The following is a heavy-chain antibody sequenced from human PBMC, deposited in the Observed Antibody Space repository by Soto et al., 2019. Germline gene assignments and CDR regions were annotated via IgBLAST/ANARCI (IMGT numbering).Heavy chain of an antibody. Sequence: GQGLEWMGWINPNSGGTNYAQKFQGWVTMTRDTSISTAYMELSRLRSDDTAVYYCARGPPAADTSGYYYSGMAVWGYGTTVTVSA. CDR3: ARGPPAADTSGYYYSGMAV. J-gene: IGHJ6*04. CDR2: INPNSGGT. V-gene: IGHV1-2*04. D-gene: IGHD6-25*01.